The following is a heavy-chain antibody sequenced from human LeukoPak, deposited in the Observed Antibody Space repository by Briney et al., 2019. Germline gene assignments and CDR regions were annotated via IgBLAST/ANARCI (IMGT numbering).Heavy chain of an antibody. Sequence: GGSLRLSCVDSGFTFSRHSMNWVRQVPGKGLEWLSRINNDGVSTSYADSVKGRFTISRDNAKNTLYLRMNSLRAEDTAIYYCARKPLSGGYGGTIDYWGQGTLVTVSS. V-gene: IGHV3-74*01. D-gene: IGHD5-12*01. J-gene: IGHJ4*02. CDR2: INNDGVST. CDR3: ARKPLSGGYGGTIDY. CDR1: GFTFSRHS.